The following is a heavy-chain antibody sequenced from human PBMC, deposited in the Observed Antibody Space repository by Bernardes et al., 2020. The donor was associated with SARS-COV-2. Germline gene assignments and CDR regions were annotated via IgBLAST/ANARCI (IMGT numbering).Heavy chain of an antibody. D-gene: IGHD3-3*01. V-gene: IGHV4-59*11. Sequence: SETLSLTCTVSGDSISSHYWSWIRQPPGKGLEWIGYIYYSGSTNYNPSLKSRVTISVDTSKNQFSLKLSSVTAADTAVYYCARGQTYDFWRGYSYGMDVWGQGTTVTVSS. J-gene: IGHJ6*02. CDR2: IYYSGST. CDR1: GDSISSHY. CDR3: ARGQTYDFWRGYSYGMDV.